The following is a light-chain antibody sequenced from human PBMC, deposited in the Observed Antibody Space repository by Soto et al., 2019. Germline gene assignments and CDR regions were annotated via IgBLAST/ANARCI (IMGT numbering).Light chain of an antibody. CDR3: QQFSSDPLT. J-gene: IGKJ4*01. CDR1: QTVRNNY. CDR2: DAS. Sequence: EFVLTQSPGTLSLSPGARATLSCRASQTVRNNYIAWYQQKPGQAPRLLIYDASSRATGIPDRFSGGGSGTDFTLTISRLEPEDFAVYYCQQFSSDPLTFGGGTKVDIK. V-gene: IGKV3-20*01.